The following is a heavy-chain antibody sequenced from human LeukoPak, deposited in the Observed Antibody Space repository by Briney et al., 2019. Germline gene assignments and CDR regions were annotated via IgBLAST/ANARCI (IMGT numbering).Heavy chain of an antibody. CDR2: ISGSGGST. CDR3: AKSYSSSWYFNWFDP. CDR1: GFTFSSYA. J-gene: IGHJ5*02. V-gene: IGHV3-23*01. D-gene: IGHD6-13*01. Sequence: GGSLRLSCAASGFTFSSYAMSWVRQAPGKGLEWVSAISGSGGSTYYADSVKGRFTISRDNSKNTLYLQMNSLRAEDTAVYYCAKSYSSSWYFNWFDPWGQGTLVTVSS.